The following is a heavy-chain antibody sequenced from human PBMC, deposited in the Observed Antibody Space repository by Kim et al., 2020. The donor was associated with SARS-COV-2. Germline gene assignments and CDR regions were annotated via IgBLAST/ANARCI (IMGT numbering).Heavy chain of an antibody. CDR1: GGSISSGDYY. D-gene: IGHD3-10*01. CDR3: AKSTGGDWFDP. J-gene: IGHJ5*02. Sequence: SETLSLTCTVSGGSISSGDYYWSWIRQPPGKGLEWIGYIYYSGSTYYNPSLKSRVSISLDTSKNQFSLKLTSVTAADTAVFYCAKSTGGDWFDPWGPGTL. CDR2: IYYSGST. V-gene: IGHV4-30-4*01.